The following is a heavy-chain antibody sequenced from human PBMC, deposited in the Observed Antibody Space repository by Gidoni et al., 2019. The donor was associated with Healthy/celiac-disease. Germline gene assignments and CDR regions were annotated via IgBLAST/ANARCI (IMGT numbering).Heavy chain of an antibody. J-gene: IGHJ4*02. CDR2: ISGSGGST. CDR1: GFTFSSYA. V-gene: IGHV3-23*01. CDR3: AKVDIVVVTAIRTRTPFGY. Sequence: EVQLLESGGGLVQPGGSLRLSCAASGFTFSSYAMSWVRQAPGKGMEWCSAISGSGGSTYYADSVKGRFTISRDNSKNTLYLQMNSLRAEDTAVYYCAKVDIVVVTAIRTRTPFGYWGQGTLVTVSS. D-gene: IGHD2-21*02.